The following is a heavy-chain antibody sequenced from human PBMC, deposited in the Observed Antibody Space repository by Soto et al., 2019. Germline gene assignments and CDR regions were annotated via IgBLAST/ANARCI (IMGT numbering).Heavy chain of an antibody. CDR2: VIAPFGTP. Sequence: QVQLVQSGAEVKKPGSSVKVSCKASGGTFSRYTITWVRQAPGEGLVWMGGVIAPFGTPNYAQKFQGRVTITADESTNTAYMERSSLRAEDTAVYYCARDQFSTSPGNYYYYYGMDVWGQGTTVTVSS. J-gene: IGHJ6*02. D-gene: IGHD6-6*01. CDR1: GGTFSRYT. V-gene: IGHV1-69*01. CDR3: ARDQFSTSPGNYYYYYGMDV.